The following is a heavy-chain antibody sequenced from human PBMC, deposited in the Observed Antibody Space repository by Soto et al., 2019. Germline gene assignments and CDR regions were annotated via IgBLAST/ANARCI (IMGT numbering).Heavy chain of an antibody. CDR2: ISYDGSNK. CDR1: GFTFSSYG. V-gene: IGHV3-30*18. CDR3: AKDLDDYGDYFDY. D-gene: IGHD4-17*01. Sequence: GGSLRLSCAASGFTFSSYGMRWVRQAPGKGLEWVAVISYDGSNKYYADSVKGRFTISRDNSKNTLYLQMNSLRAEDTAVYYCAKDLDDYGDYFDYWGQGTLVTVSS. J-gene: IGHJ4*02.